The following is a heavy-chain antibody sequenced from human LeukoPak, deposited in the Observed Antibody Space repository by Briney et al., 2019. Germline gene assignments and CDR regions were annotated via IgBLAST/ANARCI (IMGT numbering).Heavy chain of an antibody. D-gene: IGHD2-2*01. CDR2: INHSGST. CDR3: ARARYSGYCSSTSCFKHAFDI. J-gene: IGHJ3*02. Sequence: SETLSLTCAVYGGSFSGYYWSWIRQPPGKGLEWIGEINHSGSTNYNPSPKSRVTVSVDTSKNQFSLKLSSVTAADTAVYYCARARYSGYCSSTSCFKHAFDIWGQGTMVTVSS. CDR1: GGSFSGYY. V-gene: IGHV4-34*01.